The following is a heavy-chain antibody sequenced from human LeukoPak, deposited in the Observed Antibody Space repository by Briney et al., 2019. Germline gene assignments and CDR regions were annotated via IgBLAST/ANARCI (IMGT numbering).Heavy chain of an antibody. D-gene: IGHD2-8*02. CDR2: IFPSGGEI. J-gene: IGHJ4*02. V-gene: IGHV3-23*01. CDR1: GFTFDDYA. CDR3: ATCRQVLLPFES. Sequence: GGSLRLSCAASGFTFDDYAMHWVRQAPGKGLEWVSSIFPSGGEIHYADSVRGRFTISRDNSKSTLSLQMNSLRAEDTAIYYCATCRQVLLPFESWGQGTLVTVSS.